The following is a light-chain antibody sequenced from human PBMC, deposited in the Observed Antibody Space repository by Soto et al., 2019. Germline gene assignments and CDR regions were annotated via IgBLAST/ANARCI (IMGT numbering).Light chain of an antibody. CDR2: AAS. V-gene: IGKV1-39*01. Sequence: DIQMTQSPSSLSASVGDRVTITCRASQSISSYLHWYQQKPGKAPKLLIYAASNLQSEVPSRFSASGSGTDFALTLNSLQPEDFATYYCQQADSTPCTFGQGTNVVIK. CDR3: QQADSTPCT. CDR1: QSISSY. J-gene: IGKJ1*01.